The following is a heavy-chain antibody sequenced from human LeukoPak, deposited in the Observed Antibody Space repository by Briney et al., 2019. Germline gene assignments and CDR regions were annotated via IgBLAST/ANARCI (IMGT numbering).Heavy chain of an antibody. D-gene: IGHD2-2*01. CDR1: GGIFGSYA. CDR2: IIPIFGTA. Sequence: GASVKVSCKASGGIFGSYAISWVRQAPGQGLEWMGGIIPIFGTANYAQKFQGRVTITTDESTSTAYMELSSLRSEDTAVYYCARGPDIVVVPAAIGHYYYYMDVWGKGTTVTVSS. J-gene: IGHJ6*03. CDR3: ARGPDIVVVPAAIGHYYYYMDV. V-gene: IGHV1-69*05.